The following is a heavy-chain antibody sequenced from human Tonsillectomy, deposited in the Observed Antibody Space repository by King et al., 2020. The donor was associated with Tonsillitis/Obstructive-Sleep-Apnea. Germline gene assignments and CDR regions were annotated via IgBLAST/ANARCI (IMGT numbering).Heavy chain of an antibody. Sequence: QLQESGPGLVKPSETLSLTCTVSGGSISSTFYYWGWIRQPPGKGLEWIGSIYYSGSTYYNPSLKSRVTISVDTSKNQFSLKLTSVTAADTAVYYCARHTPKYDFWSGYWPYLNDWGQGTLVTVSS. CDR1: GGSISSTFYY. CDR3: ARHTPKYDFWSGYWPYLND. D-gene: IGHD3-3*01. V-gene: IGHV4-39*01. CDR2: IYYSGST. J-gene: IGHJ4*02.